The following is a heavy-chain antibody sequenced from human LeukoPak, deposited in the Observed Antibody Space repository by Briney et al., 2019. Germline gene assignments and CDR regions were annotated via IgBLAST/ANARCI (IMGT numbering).Heavy chain of an antibody. Sequence: PGRSLRLSCQASGFTFSDFGMHWVRQAPGKRLEWVASIWFDDSKKYYAESVKGRFTISRDDSTNTVYLQMNSLRDEDTAVYYCARDWKTTSFDHWGQGTLVTVSS. J-gene: IGHJ4*02. CDR3: ARDWKTTSFDH. V-gene: IGHV3-33*01. CDR1: GFTFSDFG. CDR2: IWFDDSKK. D-gene: IGHD4-17*01.